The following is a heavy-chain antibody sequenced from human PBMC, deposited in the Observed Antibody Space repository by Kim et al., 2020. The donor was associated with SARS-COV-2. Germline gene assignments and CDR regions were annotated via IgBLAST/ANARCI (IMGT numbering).Heavy chain of an antibody. CDR1: GYTFTSYW. J-gene: IGHJ6*02. CDR2: IYPGDSDT. CDR3: ARQVDTAMISAYYYGMDV. V-gene: IGHV5-51*01. Sequence: GESLKISCKGSGYTFTSYWIGWVRQMPGKGLEWMGIIYPGDSDTRYSPSFQGQVTISADKSISTAYLQWSSLKASDTAMYYCARQVDTAMISAYYYGMDVWGRGTTVTVSS. D-gene: IGHD5-18*01.